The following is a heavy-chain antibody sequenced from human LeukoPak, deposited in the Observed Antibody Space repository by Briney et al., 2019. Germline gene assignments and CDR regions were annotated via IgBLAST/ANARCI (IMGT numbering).Heavy chain of an antibody. CDR1: GGSISSGSYY. J-gene: IGHJ6*03. D-gene: IGHD2-15*01. CDR2: IYTSGST. Sequence: SETLSLTCTVSGGSISSGSYYWSWIRQPAGKGLEWIGRIYTSGSTNYNHYLKSRITIRVETTKNKCSQKLSSVTAADTAVYYCAGHCSGGSCYPGAGYYMDVWGKGTTVTVSS. V-gene: IGHV4-61*02. CDR3: AGHCSGGSCYPGAGYYMDV.